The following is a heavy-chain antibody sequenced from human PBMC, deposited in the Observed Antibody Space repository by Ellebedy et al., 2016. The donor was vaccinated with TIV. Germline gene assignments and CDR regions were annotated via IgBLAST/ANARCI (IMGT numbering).Heavy chain of an antibody. CDR1: GFTFSSYD. CDR3: ARDQELLSYAFDI. Sequence: GESLKISCAASGFTFSSYDMHWVRQATGKGLEWVSAIGTAGDTYYPGSVKGRFTISRENAKNSLYLQMNSLRAGDMAVYYCARDQELLSYAFDIWGQGTMVTVSS. V-gene: IGHV3-13*01. D-gene: IGHD1-26*01. J-gene: IGHJ3*02. CDR2: IGTAGDT.